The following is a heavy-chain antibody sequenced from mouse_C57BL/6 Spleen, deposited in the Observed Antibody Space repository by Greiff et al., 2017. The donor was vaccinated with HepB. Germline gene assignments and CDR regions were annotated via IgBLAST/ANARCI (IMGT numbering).Heavy chain of an antibody. CDR2: IDPSDSYT. Sequence: QVQLQQPGAELVKPGASVKLSCKASGYTFTSYWMQWVKQRPGQGLEWIGEIDPSDSYTNYNQKFKGKATLTVDTSSSTAYMQLSSLTSEDSAVYCCARSGGSGFAYWGQGTLVTVSA. CDR3: ARSGGSGFAY. V-gene: IGHV1-50*01. D-gene: IGHD1-1*01. J-gene: IGHJ3*01. CDR1: GYTFTSYW.